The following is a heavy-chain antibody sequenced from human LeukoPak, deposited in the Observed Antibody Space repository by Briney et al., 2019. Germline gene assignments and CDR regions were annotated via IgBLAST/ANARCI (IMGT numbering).Heavy chain of an antibody. Sequence: PGGSLRLSCAASGFTFSSYSMNWVRQAPGKGLEWVSYISSSSSTIYYADSVKDRFTISRDNAKNSLYLQMNSLRAEDTAVYYCARGGRRIAARRGFGFDYWGQGTLVTVSS. J-gene: IGHJ4*02. V-gene: IGHV3-48*04. CDR2: ISSSSSTI. CDR1: GFTFSSYS. D-gene: IGHD6-6*01. CDR3: ARGGRRIAARRGFGFDY.